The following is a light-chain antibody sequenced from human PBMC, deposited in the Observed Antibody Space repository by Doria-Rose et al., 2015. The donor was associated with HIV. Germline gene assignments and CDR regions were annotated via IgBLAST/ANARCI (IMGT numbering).Light chain of an antibody. Sequence: TQSPGTLSLSPGERDTLSCRASQSFSSTYLAWYQQKPGHAPSLLIYDGSARATVIPDRFSASGSVTDLTLTINRLEPEDFALYYCHQYGTSWTFGQGTKVEI. CDR1: QSFSSTY. V-gene: IGKV3-20*01. CDR2: DGS. J-gene: IGKJ1*01. CDR3: HQYGTSWT.